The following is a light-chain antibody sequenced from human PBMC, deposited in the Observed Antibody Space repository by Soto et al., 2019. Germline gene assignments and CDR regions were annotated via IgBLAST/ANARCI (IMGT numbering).Light chain of an antibody. CDR2: GAS. J-gene: IGKJ4*01. V-gene: IGKV3-20*01. CDR3: QKYNSAPLT. Sequence: IVLTQSPCTLSLSPGERATLSCRASQSVSSRFLAWYQQKPGQAPRLLMYGASSRATGIPDRFSGTGSGTDFTLTISSLQPEDVAAYYCQKYNSAPLTFGGRTNVDI. CDR1: QSVSSRF.